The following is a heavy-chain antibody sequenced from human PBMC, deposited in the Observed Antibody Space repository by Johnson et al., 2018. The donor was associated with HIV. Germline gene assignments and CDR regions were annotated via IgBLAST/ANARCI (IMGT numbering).Heavy chain of an antibody. D-gene: IGHD2-21*02. CDR1: GFTFSSYA. Sequence: VQLVESGGGLVQPGGSLRLSCAASGFTFSSYAMHWVRQAPGKGLEYVSAISSNGGSTYYANSVKGRFTISRDNSKNTLYLQMNSLRAEDTAVYYCARASDSYCSADCYGDGFQISDQGTKVIVSS. J-gene: IGHJ3*02. CDR2: ISSNGGST. V-gene: IGHV3-64*01. CDR3: ARASDSYCSADCYGDGFQI.